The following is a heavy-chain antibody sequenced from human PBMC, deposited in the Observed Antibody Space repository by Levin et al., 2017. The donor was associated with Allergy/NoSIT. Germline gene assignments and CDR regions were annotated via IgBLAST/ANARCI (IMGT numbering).Heavy chain of an antibody. CDR1: GFSLSTSGVG. D-gene: IGHD6-13*01. V-gene: IGHV2-5*02. CDR2: IYWDDDK. Sequence: QTLSLTCTFSGFSLSTSGVGVGWIRQPPGKALEWLALIYWDDDKRYSPSLKSRLTITKDTSKNQVVLTMTNMDPVDTATYYCAHSVGQQLAESHFDYWGQGTLVTVSS. J-gene: IGHJ4*02. CDR3: AHSVGQQLAESHFDY.